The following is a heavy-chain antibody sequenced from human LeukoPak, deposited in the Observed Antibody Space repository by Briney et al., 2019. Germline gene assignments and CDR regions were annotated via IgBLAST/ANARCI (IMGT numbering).Heavy chain of an antibody. V-gene: IGHV1-69*05. J-gene: IGHJ3*02. CDR2: IIPIFGTA. CDR3: ARDSSGSYSGAAFDI. Sequence: ASVKVSCKASGGTFSSYAISWVRQAPGQGLEWMGRIIPIFGTANYAQKFQGRVTITTDESTSTAYMELSSLRSEDTAVYYCARDSSGSYSGAAFDIWGQGTMVTVSS. D-gene: IGHD1-26*01. CDR1: GGTFSSYA.